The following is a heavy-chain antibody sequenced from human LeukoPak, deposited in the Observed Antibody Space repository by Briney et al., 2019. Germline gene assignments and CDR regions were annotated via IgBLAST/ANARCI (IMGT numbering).Heavy chain of an antibody. D-gene: IGHD3-10*01. J-gene: IGHJ4*02. CDR1: GFTFSSYS. Sequence: GGSLRLSCAASGFTFSSYSMNWVRQAPGKGLEWVSSISSSSSYIYYADSVKGRFTISRDNTKNSLYLQMNSLRAEDTAVYYCARGFGGAQQYYFDYWGQGTLVTVSS. V-gene: IGHV3-21*01. CDR3: ARGFGGAQQYYFDY. CDR2: ISSSSSYI.